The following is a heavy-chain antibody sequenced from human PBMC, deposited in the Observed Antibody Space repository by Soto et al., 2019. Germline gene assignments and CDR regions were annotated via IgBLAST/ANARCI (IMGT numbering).Heavy chain of an antibody. CDR3: ARAHIVVVVAAPGYYYYMDV. J-gene: IGHJ6*03. Sequence: PSETLSLTCAVYGGSFSGYYWSWIRQPPGKGLEWIGEINHSGSTNYNPSLKSRVTISVDTSKNQFSLKLSSVTAADTAVYYCARAHIVVVVAAPGYYYYMDVWGKGTTVTVSS. D-gene: IGHD2-15*01. V-gene: IGHV4-34*01. CDR2: INHSGST. CDR1: GGSFSGYY.